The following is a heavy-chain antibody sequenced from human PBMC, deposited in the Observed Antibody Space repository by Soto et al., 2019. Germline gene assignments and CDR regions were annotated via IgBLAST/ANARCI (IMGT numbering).Heavy chain of an antibody. V-gene: IGHV3-23*01. Sequence: EVQLLESGGGLVQPGGSLRLSCAASGFTFSNYAMSWVRQAPGKGLEWVSAISGSGGSTYYADSVKGRFTISRDNSKNTLYLQMNSLRAEDTAVYYCAKGDDILTGYLGYWGQGTLVTVSS. CDR2: ISGSGGST. J-gene: IGHJ4*02. CDR3: AKGDDILTGYLGY. D-gene: IGHD3-9*01. CDR1: GFTFSNYA.